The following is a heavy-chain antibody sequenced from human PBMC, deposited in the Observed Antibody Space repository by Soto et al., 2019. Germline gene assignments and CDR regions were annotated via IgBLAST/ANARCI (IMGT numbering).Heavy chain of an antibody. J-gene: IGHJ6*03. V-gene: IGHV1-2*02. CDR2: INPNSGVT. D-gene: IGHD5-12*01. CDR1: GDSFNDYY. CDR3: ARESGGATATLDYYYFYMDV. Sequence: QVQLVQSGAEVRKPGASVTVSCRSSGDSFNDYYIHWVRQAPGQGLEWMGWINPNSGVTKYAQKFQGGVSMTRDTSIRTVYMQLSRLRSDDTAVYYCARESGGATATLDYYYFYMDVWVKGTTVTVSS.